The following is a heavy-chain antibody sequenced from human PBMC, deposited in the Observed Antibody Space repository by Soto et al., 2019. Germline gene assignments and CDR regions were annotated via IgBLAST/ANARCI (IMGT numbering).Heavy chain of an antibody. J-gene: IGHJ6*02. CDR3: ARVGTLYAMDV. CDR1: GFTFRDYY. D-gene: IGHD7-27*01. Sequence: GFLILSFAAAGFTFRDYYMTLIRQAPGKGLEWVSYISSGGSPANDADSVKGRFTISRDNAKNSLYLQMDSLRAEDTAVYYCARVGTLYAMDVWGQGTKVTVYS. V-gene: IGHV3-11*06. CDR2: ISSGGSPA.